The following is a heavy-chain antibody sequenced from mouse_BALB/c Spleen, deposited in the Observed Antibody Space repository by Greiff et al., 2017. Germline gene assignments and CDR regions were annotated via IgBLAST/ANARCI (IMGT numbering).Heavy chain of an antibody. V-gene: IGHV1-7*01. CDR3: AREGESTMITTWFAY. J-gene: IGHJ3*01. D-gene: IGHD2-4*01. CDR1: GYTFTSYW. CDR2: INPSTGYT. Sequence: QVQLQQSGAELAKPGASVKMSCKASGYTFTSYWMHWVKQRPGQGLEWIGYINPSTGYTEYNQKFKDKATLTADKSSSTAYMQLSSLTSEDSAVYYCAREGESTMITTWFAYWGQGTLVTVSA.